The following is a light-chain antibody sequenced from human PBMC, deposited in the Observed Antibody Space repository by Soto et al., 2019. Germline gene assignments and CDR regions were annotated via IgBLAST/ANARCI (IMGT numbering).Light chain of an antibody. CDR1: HDIRNY. CDR3: QQYDHLPIT. CDR2: DVF. V-gene: IGKV1-33*01. Sequence: DMHMTQSPSSLSASVGDRVTTTCQASHDIRNYFNWYQQKPGQAPKLLIYDVFNLEPGVPSRFSGSGFGTDFTLSIRSLQNEDFATYYCQQYDHLPITFGGGTKVDI. J-gene: IGKJ4*01.